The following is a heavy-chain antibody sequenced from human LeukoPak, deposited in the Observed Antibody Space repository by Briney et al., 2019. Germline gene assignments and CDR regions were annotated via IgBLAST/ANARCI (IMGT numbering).Heavy chain of an antibody. V-gene: IGHV3-23*01. CDR3: AKVYYDILTDYFHNWFNP. CDR1: GFTFSSYA. Sequence: SGGSLRLSCAASGFTFSSYAMSWVRQAPGKGLEWVSAISGSGGSTYYADSVKGRFTISRDNSKNTLYLQMNSLRADDTAVYYCAKVYYDILTDYFHNWFNPWGQGTLVIVSS. D-gene: IGHD3-9*01. CDR2: ISGSGGST. J-gene: IGHJ5*02.